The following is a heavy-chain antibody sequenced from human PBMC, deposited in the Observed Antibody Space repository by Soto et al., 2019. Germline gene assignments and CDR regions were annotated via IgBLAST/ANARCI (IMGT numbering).Heavy chain of an antibody. Sequence: PSETLSLTCTVSGGSISSGDYYWIWIRHPPGKGLEWIGYIYYSGSTYYNPSLKSRVTISVDTSKNQFSLKLSSVTAADTAVYYCARDGYCSGGSCYRPWGQGTLVTVSS. CDR2: IYYSGST. D-gene: IGHD2-15*01. J-gene: IGHJ5*02. V-gene: IGHV4-30-4*01. CDR1: GGSISSGDYY. CDR3: ARDGYCSGGSCYRP.